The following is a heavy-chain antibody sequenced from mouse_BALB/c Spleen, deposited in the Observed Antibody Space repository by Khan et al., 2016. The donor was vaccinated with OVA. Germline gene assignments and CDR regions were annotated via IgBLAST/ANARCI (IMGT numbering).Heavy chain of an antibody. Sequence: QIQLVQSGPELKKPGETVKISCKASGYSFTNYGMNWVKQSPGKALKWMGWINTYTGKPTYADDFKGRFAFSLETSASTAYLQINNLKHDDTATCVCARPPYFSYTLDHWGQGTSVTVSS. D-gene: IGHD2-10*01. J-gene: IGHJ4*01. V-gene: IGHV9-3-1*01. CDR1: GYSFTNYG. CDR3: ARPPYFSYTLDH. CDR2: INTYTGKP.